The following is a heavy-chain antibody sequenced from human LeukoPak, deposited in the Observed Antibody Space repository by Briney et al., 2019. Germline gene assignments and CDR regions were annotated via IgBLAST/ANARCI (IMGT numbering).Heavy chain of an antibody. J-gene: IGHJ6*03. Sequence: APVKVSCKASGYTFTGYYMHWVRQAPGQGLEWMGWINPNSGGTNYAQKFQGRVTMTRDTSISTAYMELSRLRSDDTAVYYCARGNLLYYYYMDVWGKGTTVTVSS. V-gene: IGHV1-2*02. CDR3: ARGNLLYYYYMDV. CDR1: GYTFTGYY. D-gene: IGHD4-11*01. CDR2: INPNSGGT.